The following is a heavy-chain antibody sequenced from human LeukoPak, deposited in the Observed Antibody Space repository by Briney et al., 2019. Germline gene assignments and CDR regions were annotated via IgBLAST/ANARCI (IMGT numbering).Heavy chain of an antibody. CDR1: GYTFTSND. V-gene: IGHV1-8*01. Sequence: ASVKVSCKASGYTFTSNDINWVRQATGQGLEWMGWMNPNSGNTGYAQRFQGRVAMTRNTSISTAYMELSSLRSEDTAVYYCARVWYYDILSGSAGDAFDIWERGTMVTVSS. CDR3: ARVWYYDILSGSAGDAFDI. CDR2: MNPNSGNT. D-gene: IGHD3-9*01. J-gene: IGHJ3*02.